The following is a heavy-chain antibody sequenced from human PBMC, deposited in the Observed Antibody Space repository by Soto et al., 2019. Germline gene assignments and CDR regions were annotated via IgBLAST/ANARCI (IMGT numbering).Heavy chain of an antibody. D-gene: IGHD3-3*01. Sequence: QVQLQESGPGLVKPSQTLSLTCTVSGGSISSGDYYWSWIRQPPGKGLEWIGYIYYSGSTYYNPSLKSRVTRSVDPSKNQFSLKLSSVTAADTAVYYCATSPYDFWSGPRGSGMDVWGQGTTVTVSS. V-gene: IGHV4-30-4*01. CDR1: GGSISSGDYY. CDR3: ATSPYDFWSGPRGSGMDV. CDR2: IYYSGST. J-gene: IGHJ6*02.